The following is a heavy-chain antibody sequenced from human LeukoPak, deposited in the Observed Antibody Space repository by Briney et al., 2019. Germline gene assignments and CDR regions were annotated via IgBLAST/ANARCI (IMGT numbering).Heavy chain of an antibody. D-gene: IGHD5-18*01. Sequence: ASVKVSCKASGYTFTSYYIHWVRQAPGQGLEWMGIINPSGGSTSFAQRFQGRVTMTRDTPTSTVYMELSSLRSEDTAVYYCARDFGYGPDAFDIWGQGTMVTVSS. CDR3: ARDFGYGPDAFDI. CDR1: GYTFTSYY. CDR2: INPSGGST. V-gene: IGHV1-46*01. J-gene: IGHJ3*02.